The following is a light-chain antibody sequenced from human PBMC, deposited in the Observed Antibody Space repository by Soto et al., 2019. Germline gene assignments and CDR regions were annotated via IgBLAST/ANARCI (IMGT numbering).Light chain of an antibody. V-gene: IGLV1-44*01. CDR2: SHN. J-gene: IGLJ2*01. CDR1: SSNIGSNT. CDR3: ATWDDSLHGPV. Sequence: QLVLTQPLSASGTPGQRVTISCSGSSSNIGSNTVNWYQQFPGTAPQLLIYSHNQRPSGVPDRFSGSKSGTSASLAISGLQSEDEADYYCATWDDSLHGPVFGGGTKLTVL.